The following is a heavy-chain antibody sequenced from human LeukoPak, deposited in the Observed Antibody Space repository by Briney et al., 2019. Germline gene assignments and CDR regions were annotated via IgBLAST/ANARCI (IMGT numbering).Heavy chain of an antibody. CDR1: GFTVSRHW. CDR2: INSDGRVT. Sequence: GGSLRLSCAASGFTVSRHWMHWVRQAPGKGLVWISRINSDGRVTDYADFVRGRFTISRDNTMNSLYLQMSSLRAEDTAVYYCATDRGWRTSGYYLYYFEYWGQGTLVTYSS. V-gene: IGHV3-74*01. CDR3: ATDRGWRTSGYYLYYFEY. J-gene: IGHJ4*02. D-gene: IGHD3-3*01.